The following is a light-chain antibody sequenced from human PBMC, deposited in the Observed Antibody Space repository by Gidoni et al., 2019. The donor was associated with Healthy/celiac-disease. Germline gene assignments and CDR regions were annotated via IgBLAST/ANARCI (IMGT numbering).Light chain of an antibody. CDR2: GPS. CDR3: QQYGSSRYT. Sequence: IVLTRSPGTLSLSPGKRATLTCRARQSVSSSNLDWYQQKPGQAPRLLIYGPSSRATGIPDRCSGRGSGTDFTLTISRLEPEDFEVYYCQQYGSSRYTFGQGTKLEIK. J-gene: IGKJ2*01. V-gene: IGKV3-20*01. CDR1: QSVSSSN.